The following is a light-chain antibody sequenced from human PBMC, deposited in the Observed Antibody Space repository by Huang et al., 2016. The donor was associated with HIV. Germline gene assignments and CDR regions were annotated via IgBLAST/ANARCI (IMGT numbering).Light chain of an antibody. CDR1: QIIDTY. Sequence: DIQMTQSPSSLSASVGDRVTITCRSSQIIDTYLNWYQQKPGKAPRLLIYAASNLQGGVQSRFSGSGSGTNFSLYINSLQPEDSGTYYCKQSYVILSFTFGQGTKLE. CDR3: KQSYVILSFT. CDR2: AAS. V-gene: IGKV1-39*01. J-gene: IGKJ2*01.